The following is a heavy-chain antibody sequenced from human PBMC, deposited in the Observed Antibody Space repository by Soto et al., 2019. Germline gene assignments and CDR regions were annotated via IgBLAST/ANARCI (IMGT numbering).Heavy chain of an antibody. CDR2: ISSSSSYI. CDR1: GFTFSSYS. J-gene: IGHJ5*02. Sequence: PGGSLRLSCAASGFTFSSYSMNWVRQAPGKGLEWVSSISSSSSYIYYADSVKGRFTISRDNAKNSLYLQMNSLRAEDTAVYYCAVNERGYSYDSSGYYNWFDPWGQGTLVTVSS. CDR3: AVNERGYSYDSSGYYNWFDP. V-gene: IGHV3-21*01. D-gene: IGHD3-22*01.